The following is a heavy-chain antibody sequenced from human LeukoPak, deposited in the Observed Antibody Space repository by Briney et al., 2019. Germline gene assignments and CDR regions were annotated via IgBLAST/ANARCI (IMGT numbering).Heavy chain of an antibody. CDR1: GYTFTGYY. CDR2: VNPNSGGT. V-gene: IGHV1-2*02. J-gene: IGHJ4*02. Sequence: ASVKVSCKASGYTFTGYYMHWVRQAPGQGLEWMGWVNPNSGGTNYAQKLQGRVTMSRDTSISTAYMELSRLRSDDTAVYYCARGYDFWSGYQHWGQGTLVTVSS. D-gene: IGHD3-3*01. CDR3: ARGYDFWSGYQH.